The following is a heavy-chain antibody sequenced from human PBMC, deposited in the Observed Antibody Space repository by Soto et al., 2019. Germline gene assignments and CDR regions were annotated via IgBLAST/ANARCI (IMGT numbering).Heavy chain of an antibody. V-gene: IGHV4-34*01. Sequence: QVQLQQWGAGPLRPLETLSLTCGVSGGSFSGYYWAWIRQSPGKGLEWIGEINDRGSINYNPSLKTRVSISVETSQNHYSLNLRSVTAADTAVYYCARESHDILTGPPWVWYFDLWGRGTLVTVSS. CDR1: GGSFSGYY. CDR3: ARESHDILTGPPWVWYFDL. J-gene: IGHJ2*01. D-gene: IGHD3-9*01. CDR2: INDRGSI.